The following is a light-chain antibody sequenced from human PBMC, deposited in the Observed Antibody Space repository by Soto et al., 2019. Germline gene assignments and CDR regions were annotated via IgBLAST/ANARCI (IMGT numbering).Light chain of an antibody. CDR1: QSISSW. CDR3: QQYNSYLYT. V-gene: IGKV1-5*01. Sequence: DIQMTQSPSTLSASVGDRVTITCRASQSISSWLAWYQQKPGKAPKLLIYDASSLESGVPSRFSGSGSGTEFTLTISSLQPDDFATYYCQQYNSYLYTFGQGIKLEIQ. CDR2: DAS. J-gene: IGKJ2*01.